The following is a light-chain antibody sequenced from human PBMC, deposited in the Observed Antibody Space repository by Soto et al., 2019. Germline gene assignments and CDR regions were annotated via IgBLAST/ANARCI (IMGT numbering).Light chain of an antibody. CDR2: GAS. V-gene: IGKV3-20*01. J-gene: IGKJ1*01. CDR1: QSVSGSD. Sequence: EVALTQSPGTLSLSPGERATLSCRASQSVSGSDLAWYQQKPGQAPRLLISGASSRATGIPDRFSGSGSGTDFTLTISRLEPEDFAVFYCQQYGTSPPTFGQGTKVEI. CDR3: QQYGTSPPT.